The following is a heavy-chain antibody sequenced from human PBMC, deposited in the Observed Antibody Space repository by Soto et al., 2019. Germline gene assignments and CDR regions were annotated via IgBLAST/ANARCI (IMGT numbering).Heavy chain of an antibody. CDR2: IYYSGST. J-gene: IGHJ6*02. CDR1: GGSISSGGYY. V-gene: IGHV4-31*03. CDR3: ASSSRGYGEAYYYYYGMDV. D-gene: IGHD6-25*01. Sequence: CTVSGGSISSGGYYWSWIRQHPGKGLEWIGYIYYSGSTYYNPSLKSRVTISVDTSKNQFSLKLSSVTAADTAVYYCASSSRGYGEAYYYYYGMDVWGQGTTVTVSS.